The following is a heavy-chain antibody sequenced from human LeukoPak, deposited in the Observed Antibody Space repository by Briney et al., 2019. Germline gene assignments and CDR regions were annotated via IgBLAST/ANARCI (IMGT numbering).Heavy chain of an antibody. D-gene: IGHD4/OR15-4a*01. CDR2: ISGSGGST. CDR1: GFTFSSYA. J-gene: IGHJ4*02. CDR3: AKSLLYGTNYLFDY. Sequence: GGSLRLSCAASGFTFSSYAMSWVRQAPGKGLEWGSAISGSGGSTYYADSVKGRFTISRDNSKNTLYLQTNSLRAEDTAVYYCAKSLLYGTNYLFDYWGQGTLVTVSS. V-gene: IGHV3-23*01.